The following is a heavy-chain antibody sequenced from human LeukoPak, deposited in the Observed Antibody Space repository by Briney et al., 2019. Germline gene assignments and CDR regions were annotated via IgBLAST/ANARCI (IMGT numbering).Heavy chain of an antibody. CDR2: VSGSGGST. CDR3: AKADDYGGSYYFDY. CDR1: GFTFSSYA. Sequence: GGSLRLSCAASGFTFSSYAMSWVRQAPGKGLEWVSAVSGSGGSTYYADSVKGRFTISRDNSKNTLYLQMNSLRAEDTAVYYCAKADDYGGSYYFDYWGQGTLVTVSS. J-gene: IGHJ4*02. D-gene: IGHD4-23*01. V-gene: IGHV3-23*01.